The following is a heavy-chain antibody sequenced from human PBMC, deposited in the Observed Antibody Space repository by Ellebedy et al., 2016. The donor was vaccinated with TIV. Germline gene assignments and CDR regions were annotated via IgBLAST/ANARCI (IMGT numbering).Heavy chain of an antibody. V-gene: IGHV3-23*01. CDR2: ISASGGST. Sequence: GGSLRLSXAASGFTFGNYAMTWVRQVPGKGLEWVSGISASGGSTYYADSVKGRFTISRDHSKNTLYLQMSGLRAEDTAVYYCAKLGSSYWYTEYWGQGTLVTVSS. D-gene: IGHD6-13*01. CDR1: GFTFGNYA. CDR3: AKLGSSYWYTEY. J-gene: IGHJ4*02.